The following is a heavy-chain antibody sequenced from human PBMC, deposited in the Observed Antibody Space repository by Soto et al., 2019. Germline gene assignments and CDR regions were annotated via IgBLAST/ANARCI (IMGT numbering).Heavy chain of an antibody. CDR1: GGSINGFY. Sequence: LSLTCTVSGGSINGFYWNWFRQPAGKGLEWIGRIHTGGTTNYKPSLRSRVTMSVDTSKNQFSLKLTSVTAADTAVYYCARISGGPIRWGQGTLVTVSS. J-gene: IGHJ4*02. CDR3: ARISGGPIR. V-gene: IGHV4-4*07. CDR2: IHTGGTT.